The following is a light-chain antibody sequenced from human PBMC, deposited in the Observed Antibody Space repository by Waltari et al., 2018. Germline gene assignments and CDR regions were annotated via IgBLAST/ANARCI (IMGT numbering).Light chain of an antibody. CDR1: KFGIKY. CDR2: QDT. CDR3: QAWDSNTAWV. V-gene: IGLV3-1*01. J-gene: IGLJ3*02. Sequence: SYELTQSPSVSVSPGQKASITCSGDKFGIKYSFWYQVKPGQSPVLVIYQDTKRPSGIPERFSGSNSGNTATLTVSGTQAMDEADYFCQAWDSNTAWVFGGGTKLTVL.